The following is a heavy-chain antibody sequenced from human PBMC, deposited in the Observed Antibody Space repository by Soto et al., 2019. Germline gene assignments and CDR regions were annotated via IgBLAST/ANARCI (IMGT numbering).Heavy chain of an antibody. CDR1: GYTFISYY. D-gene: IGHD2-2*01. V-gene: IGHV1-46*01. Sequence: QVQLVQSGAEMKKPGASVKVSCKASGYTFISYYILWVRQAPGQGLEWMGIINPRSGSTTYAQKVQGRVTMTTDPSTSTVYMELSSLRSDDTAVYYCARGYPSSTRLGWYDPWGQGTLVTVSS. CDR3: ARGYPSSTRLGWYDP. CDR2: INPRSGST. J-gene: IGHJ5*02.